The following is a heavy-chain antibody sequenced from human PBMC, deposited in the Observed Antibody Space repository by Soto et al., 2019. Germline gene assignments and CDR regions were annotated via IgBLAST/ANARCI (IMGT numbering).Heavy chain of an antibody. Sequence: QVQLVESGGGVVQPGRSLRLSCAASGFTFSSYGMHWVRQAPGKGLEWVAVIWYDGSNKYYADSVKGRFTISRDNSKNTLYLQMNSLRAEDTAVYYCASMNWNQGQSMDVWGQGTTVTVSS. V-gene: IGHV3-33*01. D-gene: IGHD1-1*01. CDR1: GFTFSSYG. CDR3: ASMNWNQGQSMDV. J-gene: IGHJ6*02. CDR2: IWYDGSNK.